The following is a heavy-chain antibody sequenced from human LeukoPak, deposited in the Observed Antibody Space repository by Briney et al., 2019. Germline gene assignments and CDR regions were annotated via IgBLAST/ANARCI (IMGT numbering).Heavy chain of an antibody. CDR3: ATLYSDYPAILHF. V-gene: IGHV3-15*01. D-gene: IGHD4-11*01. CDR1: GFTFNNAW. CDR2: IKSKSGGGTT. Sequence: PGGSLRLSCAASGFTFNNAWMSWVRQAPGKGLEWVGRIKSKSGGGTTDYPAPMKGRFTISRDDSKTTLYLQMNSLKTEDTAVYYCATLYSDYPAILHFWGRGTLVTVSS. J-gene: IGHJ4*02.